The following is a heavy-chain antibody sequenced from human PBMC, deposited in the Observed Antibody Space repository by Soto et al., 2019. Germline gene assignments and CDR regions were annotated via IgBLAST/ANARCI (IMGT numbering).Heavy chain of an antibody. D-gene: IGHD1-26*01. CDR3: AKLKSGRYSSFDY. CDR1: GFTFSSYA. CDR2: ISGSGGRT. V-gene: IGHV3-23*01. J-gene: IGHJ4*02. Sequence: SLRLSCAASGFTFSSYAMSWVRQAPGKGLEWVSAISGSGGRTYYADSVKGRFTISRDNSKNTLYLQMNSLRAEDTAVYYCAKLKSGRYSSFDYWGQGTLVTVSS.